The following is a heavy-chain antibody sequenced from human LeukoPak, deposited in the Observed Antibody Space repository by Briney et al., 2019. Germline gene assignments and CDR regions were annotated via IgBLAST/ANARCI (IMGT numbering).Heavy chain of an antibody. J-gene: IGHJ6*01. D-gene: IGHD3-9*01. CDR1: GGSISSYY. CDR2: IYYSGST. CDR3: ARDHRNYDILTGYYYYYYGMDV. Sequence: SETLSLTCTVSGGSISSYYWSWIRQPPGKGLEWIGYIYYSGSTNYNPSLKSRVTISVDTSKNQFSLKLSSVTAADTAVYYCARDHRNYDILTGYYYYYYGMDVWGQGTTVTVSS. V-gene: IGHV4-59*01.